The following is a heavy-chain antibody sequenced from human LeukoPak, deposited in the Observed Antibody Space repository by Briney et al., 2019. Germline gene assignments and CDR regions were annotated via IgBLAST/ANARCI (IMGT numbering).Heavy chain of an antibody. Sequence: GGSLRLSCAASGFTFSSYSMNWVRQAPGKGPEWVSSISSSSSYIYYADSVKGRFTISRDNAKNSLYLQMNSLRAEDTAVYYCARDGAVVVPAATRDYYYYYYMDVWGKGTTVTVSS. V-gene: IGHV3-21*01. D-gene: IGHD2-2*01. CDR3: ARDGAVVVPAATRDYYYYYYMDV. CDR2: ISSSSSYI. J-gene: IGHJ6*03. CDR1: GFTFSSYS.